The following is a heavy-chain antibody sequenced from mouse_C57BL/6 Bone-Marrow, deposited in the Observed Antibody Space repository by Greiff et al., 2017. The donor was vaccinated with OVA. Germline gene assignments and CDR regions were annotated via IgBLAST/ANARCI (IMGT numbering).Heavy chain of an antibody. CDR2: ISNGGGST. CDR3: ARGPFLAY. V-gene: IGHV5-12*01. CDR1: GFPFSDYY. J-gene: IGHJ3*01. Sequence: EVQGVESGGGLVQPGGSLKLSCAASGFPFSDYYMYWVRQTPEKRLEWVAYISNGGGSTYYPDTVKGRFTISRDNAKNTLYLQMSRLKSEDTAMYYCARGPFLAYWGQGTLVTVSA.